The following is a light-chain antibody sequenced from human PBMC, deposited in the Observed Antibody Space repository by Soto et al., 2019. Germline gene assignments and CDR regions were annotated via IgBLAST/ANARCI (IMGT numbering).Light chain of an antibody. V-gene: IGKV3-15*01. J-gene: IGKJ4*01. CDR1: QSVSSN. CDR2: GAS. CDR3: QQYNSWPLT. Sequence: EIVITHSPATLSGSRGERATLSCRASQSVSSNLAWYQQKPGQAPRLLIYGASTRATGIPGRFSGSGYETEFTLTISSLQSEDFAVYYCQQYNSWPLTFGGGTKVDIK.